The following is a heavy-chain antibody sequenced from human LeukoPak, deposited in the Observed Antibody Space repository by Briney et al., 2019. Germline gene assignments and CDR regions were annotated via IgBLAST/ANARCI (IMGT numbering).Heavy chain of an antibody. CDR2: IYHSGST. V-gene: IGHV4-30-2*01. D-gene: IGHD3-10*01. Sequence: SETLSLTCAVSGGPISSGGYSWSWIRQPPGKGLEWIGYIYHSGSTYYNPSLKSRVTISVDRSKNQFSLKLSSVTAADTAVYYCARVRITMVRGVIRGDWFDPWGQGTLVTVSS. CDR1: GGPISSGGYS. J-gene: IGHJ5*02. CDR3: ARVRITMVRGVIRGDWFDP.